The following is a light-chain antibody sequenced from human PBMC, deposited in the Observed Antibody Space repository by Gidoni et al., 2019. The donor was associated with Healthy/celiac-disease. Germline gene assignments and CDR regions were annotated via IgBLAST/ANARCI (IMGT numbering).Light chain of an antibody. Sequence: EIVLPQSPATLSLSPGDRATLSCRASQSVSSYVSWSQQKPGQAPRLLIYDASNRATGIPARFSGSGSGTDFTLTISSLEPEDFAGYYCQQRSNWRTFGQGTKVEIK. CDR2: DAS. CDR1: QSVSSY. V-gene: IGKV3-11*01. CDR3: QQRSNWRT. J-gene: IGKJ1*01.